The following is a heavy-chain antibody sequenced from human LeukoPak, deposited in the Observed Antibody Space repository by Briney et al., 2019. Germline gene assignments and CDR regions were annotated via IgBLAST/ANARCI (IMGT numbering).Heavy chain of an antibody. J-gene: IGHJ3*02. V-gene: IGHV4-59*08. CDR1: GGSISTDY. Sequence: SETLSLTCTVSGGSISTDYWSWIRQPPGKGLEWIGYMYNSGGTNYNPSLKSRVTISVDTSKNQFSLKLSSVTAADTAVYYCARKGNGDYIDAFDIGGQGKMATVS. CDR3: ARKGNGDYIDAFDI. D-gene: IGHD4-17*01. CDR2: MYNSGGT.